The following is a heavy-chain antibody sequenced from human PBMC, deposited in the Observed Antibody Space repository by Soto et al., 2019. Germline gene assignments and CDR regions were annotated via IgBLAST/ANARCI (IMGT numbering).Heavy chain of an antibody. Sequence: GGSLRLSCAASGFTFSSYGMHWVRQAPGKGLEWVAVIWYDGSNKYYADSVKGRFTISRDNSKNTLYLQMNSLRAEDTAVYYCARASQPKLGYCSGGSCEGRGYYYMDVWGKGTTVTVSS. J-gene: IGHJ6*03. CDR3: ARASQPKLGYCSGGSCEGRGYYYMDV. CDR1: GFTFSSYG. CDR2: IWYDGSNK. V-gene: IGHV3-33*01. D-gene: IGHD2-15*01.